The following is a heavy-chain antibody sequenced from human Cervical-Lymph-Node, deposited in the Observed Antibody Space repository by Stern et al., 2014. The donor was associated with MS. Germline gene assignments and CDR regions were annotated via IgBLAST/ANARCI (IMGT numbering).Heavy chain of an antibody. Sequence: VQLVASGGGVVQPGRSLRLSCAASVFTFSSYAMHWVRHAPGKGLEWVAVISYDGSNKYYADSVKGRFTISRDNSKNTLYLQMNSLRAEDTAVYYCARGNAASFDYWGQGTLVTVSS. CDR1: VFTFSSYA. CDR2: ISYDGSNK. CDR3: ARGNAASFDY. V-gene: IGHV3-30*16. D-gene: IGHD4-11*01. J-gene: IGHJ4*02.